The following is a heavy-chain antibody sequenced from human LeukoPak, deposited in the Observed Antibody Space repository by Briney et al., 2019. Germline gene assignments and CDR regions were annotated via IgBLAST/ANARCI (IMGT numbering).Heavy chain of an antibody. V-gene: IGHV1-2*02. CDR2: INPNSGGT. Sequence: ASVKVPCKASGYTFTGYYMHWVRQAPGQGLEWMGWINPNSGGTNYAQKFQGRVTMTRDTSISTAYMELSRLRSDDTAVYYCAREMAHCSGGSCFRENWFDPWGQGTLVTVSS. J-gene: IGHJ5*02. CDR3: AREMAHCSGGSCFRENWFDP. CDR1: GYTFTGYY. D-gene: IGHD2-15*01.